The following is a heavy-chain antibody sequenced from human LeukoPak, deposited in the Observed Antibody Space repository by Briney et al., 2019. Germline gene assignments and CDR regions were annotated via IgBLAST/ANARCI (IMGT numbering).Heavy chain of an antibody. CDR2: IKQDGSEK. Sequence: GGSLRLSCVASGFSFSTYWMSWVRQAPGKGLEWVANIKQDGSEKYYVDSVKGRFTISRDNAKNSLYLQMNSLRAEDTAVYYCARGGTMVRGVFDYWGQGTLVTVSS. J-gene: IGHJ4*02. D-gene: IGHD3-10*01. V-gene: IGHV3-7*01. CDR3: ARGGTMVRGVFDY. CDR1: GFSFSTYW.